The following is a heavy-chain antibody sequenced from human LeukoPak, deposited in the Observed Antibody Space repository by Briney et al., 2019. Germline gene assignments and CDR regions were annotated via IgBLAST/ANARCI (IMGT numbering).Heavy chain of an antibody. CDR3: ARVGSGSPNYYYYGMDV. D-gene: IGHD3-10*01. CDR1: GYTFTGYY. CDR2: INPNSGGT. Sequence: ASVKVSCKASGYTFTGYYMHWVRQAPGQGLEWMGWINPNSGGTNYAQKFQGRVTMTRDTSISTAYMEQSRLRSDDTAVYYCARVGSGSPNYYYYGMDVWGQGTTATVSS. J-gene: IGHJ6*02. V-gene: IGHV1-2*02.